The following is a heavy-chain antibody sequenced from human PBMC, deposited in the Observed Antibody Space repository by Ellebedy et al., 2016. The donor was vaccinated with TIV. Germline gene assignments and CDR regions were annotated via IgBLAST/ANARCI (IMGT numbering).Heavy chain of an antibody. Sequence: GGSLRLSCAASGFTFSSYSMNWVRQAPGKGLEWVSSISSSSSYIYYADSVKGRFTISRDNAKNSLYLQMNSLRAEDTAVYYCASSLGYCSGGSCYSPRAFDYWGQGTLVTVSS. D-gene: IGHD2-15*01. J-gene: IGHJ4*02. V-gene: IGHV3-21*01. CDR2: ISSSSSYI. CDR3: ASSLGYCSGGSCYSPRAFDY. CDR1: GFTFSSYS.